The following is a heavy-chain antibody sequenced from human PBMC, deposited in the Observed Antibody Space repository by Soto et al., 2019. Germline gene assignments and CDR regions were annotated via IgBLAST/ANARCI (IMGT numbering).Heavy chain of an antibody. CDR1: GFAFNNYG. CDR3: ARGFTGSAGRFDP. D-gene: IGHD2-8*02. V-gene: IGHV3-21*01. J-gene: IGHJ5*02. Sequence: GGSLRLSCTVSGFAFNNYGINWVRQAPGKGLEWVSSISKSDYTSYSDSVKGRFAISRDNAKSSVSLQMNTLRVEDTAVYYCARGFTGSAGRFDPWGQGTVVTVSS. CDR2: ISKSDYT.